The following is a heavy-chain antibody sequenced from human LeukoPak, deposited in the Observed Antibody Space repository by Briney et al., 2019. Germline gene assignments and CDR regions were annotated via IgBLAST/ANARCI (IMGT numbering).Heavy chain of an antibody. J-gene: IGHJ4*02. CDR2: IKSKPDGGAI. V-gene: IGHV3-15*01. D-gene: IGHD1-26*01. CDR3: TRDKLELRQFDY. Sequence: GGSLRLSCAASEFTFSTYNMHWVRQAPGKGLEWVGRIKSKPDGGAIDYAAPVKGRFIISRDDSKDMLYLQMNSLKTEDTGVYYCTRDKLELRQFDYWGQGTLVTVSS. CDR1: EFTFSTYN.